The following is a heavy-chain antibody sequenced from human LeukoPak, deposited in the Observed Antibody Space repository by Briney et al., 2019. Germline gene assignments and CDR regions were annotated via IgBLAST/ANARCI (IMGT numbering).Heavy chain of an antibody. CDR3: ARRRNRGADF. V-gene: IGHV4-30-2*01. CDR2: IYRSGST. CDR1: GDSTSGGGYS. D-gene: IGHD3-10*01. Sequence: PSQTLSLTCAVSGDSTSGGGYSWSWVRQPLGKGLEWIGNIYRSGSTYYNPSLKSRSSMSLDRSQNQFSLRLSSVTAADTAVYYCARRRNRGADFRGQGILVTVSS. J-gene: IGHJ4*02.